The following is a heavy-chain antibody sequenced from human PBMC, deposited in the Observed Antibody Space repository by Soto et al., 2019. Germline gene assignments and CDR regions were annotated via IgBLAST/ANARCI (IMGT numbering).Heavy chain of an antibody. V-gene: IGHV1-2*04. Sequence: GASVKVSCKASGYTFTGYYMHWLRQAPGQGLEWMGWINPNSGGTNYAQKFQGWVTMTRDTSISTAYMELSRLRSDDTAVYYCARALNWNAVFDYWGQGTLVTVSS. CDR2: INPNSGGT. D-gene: IGHD1-20*01. J-gene: IGHJ4*02. CDR3: ARALNWNAVFDY. CDR1: GYTFTGYY.